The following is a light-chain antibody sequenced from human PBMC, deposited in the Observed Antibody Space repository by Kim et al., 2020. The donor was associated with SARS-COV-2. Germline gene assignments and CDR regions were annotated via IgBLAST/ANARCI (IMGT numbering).Light chain of an antibody. CDR1: QSVSSN. Sequence: SPGERAPLSCRASQSVSSNVAWYQQKPGQAPRLLIYGASTRATGIPARFSGSGSGTEFTLTISSLQSEDFAVYYCQQYNNWPPLTFGQGTKVDIK. CDR2: GAS. J-gene: IGKJ1*01. CDR3: QQYNNWPPLT. V-gene: IGKV3-15*01.